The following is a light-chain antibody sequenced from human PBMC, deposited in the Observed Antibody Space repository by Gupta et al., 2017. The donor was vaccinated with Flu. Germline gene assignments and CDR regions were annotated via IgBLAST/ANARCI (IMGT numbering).Light chain of an antibody. CDR3: QSYDSTNRLV. J-gene: IGLJ3*02. Sequence: TISCTRSSGSIAGTCVLCYHHRPCHAPTTLLYEYNQRPSGAPDRCSVSINSASNSASLTISGLKTEDAADYYCQSYDSTNRLVFGGGTKLTVL. CDR1: SGSIAGTC. CDR2: EYN. V-gene: IGLV6-57*03.